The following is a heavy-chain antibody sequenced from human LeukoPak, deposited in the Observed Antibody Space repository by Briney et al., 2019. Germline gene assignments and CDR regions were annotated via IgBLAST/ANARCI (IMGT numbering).Heavy chain of an antibody. D-gene: IGHD3-10*01. V-gene: IGHV1-2*02. CDR1: GYTFTGYY. CDR3: ARMRITMVRELKYNWFDP. J-gene: IGHJ5*02. Sequence: ASVKVSCKASGYTFTGYYMHWVRQAPGQGLEWMGWINPNSGGTNYAQKFQGRVTMTRDTSISTAYMELSRLRSDDTAVYYCARMRITMVRELKYNWFDPWGQGTLVTVSS. CDR2: INPNSGGT.